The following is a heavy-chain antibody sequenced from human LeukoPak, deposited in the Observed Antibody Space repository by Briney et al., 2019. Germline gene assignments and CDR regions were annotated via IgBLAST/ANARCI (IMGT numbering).Heavy chain of an antibody. J-gene: IGHJ5*01. V-gene: IGHV3-73*01. CDR3: TRLRGGYCTNGVCSTRAFDS. Sequence: GGSLRLSCAASGFTFSGSAMHWVRQASGNGLEWVGRIRSKANNYATAYAASVKGRFTISRDDSKNTAYLQMNSLKTEDTAVYYCTRLRGGYCTNGVCSTRAFDSWGQGTLVTVSS. CDR1: GFTFSGSA. CDR2: IRSKANNYAT. D-gene: IGHD2-8*01.